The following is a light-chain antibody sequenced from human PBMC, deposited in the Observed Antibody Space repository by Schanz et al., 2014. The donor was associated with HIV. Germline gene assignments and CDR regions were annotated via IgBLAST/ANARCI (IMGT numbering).Light chain of an antibody. V-gene: IGKV3-20*01. CDR2: GAS. CDR3: QQYGTSRYT. J-gene: IGKJ2*01. Sequence: EIVLTQSPGTLSLSPGERATLSCRASQSVSSNFLAWYQQKPGQAPRLVIFGASNRATGIPDRFSGSDSGTDFTLTISIVEPEDYAVYYCQQYGTSRYTFGQGTKLEIK. CDR1: QSVSSNF.